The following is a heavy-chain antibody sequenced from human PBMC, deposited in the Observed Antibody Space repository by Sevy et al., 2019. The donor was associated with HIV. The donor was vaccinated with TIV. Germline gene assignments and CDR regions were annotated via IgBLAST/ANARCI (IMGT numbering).Heavy chain of an antibody. V-gene: IGHV3-30*18. D-gene: IGHD3-22*01. CDR2: ISYHGSSK. J-gene: IGHJ6*01. CDR3: AKPPRRYHYDTPVAKGLIDV. Sequence: GGSLRLSCAASGFTFGSYGMHWVRQAPGKGLEWVAVISYHGSSKYYADSVRGRFTISRDNAKNTLDLEMNSLRAEDTGVYYCAKPPRRYHYDTPVAKGLIDVWGQGTTVTVSS. CDR1: GFTFGSYG.